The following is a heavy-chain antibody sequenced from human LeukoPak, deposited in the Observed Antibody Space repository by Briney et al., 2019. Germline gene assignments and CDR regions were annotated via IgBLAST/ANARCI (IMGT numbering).Heavy chain of an antibody. CDR1: GFTFSSYS. V-gene: IGHV3-48*01. D-gene: IGHD1-26*01. CDR3: ARDPYSGSFDY. Sequence: GGSLRLSCAASGFTFSSYSMNWVRQAPGKGLEWVSYISSSSSTIYYAGSVKGRFTISRDNAKNSLYLQMNSLRAEDTAVYYCARDPYSGSFDYWGQGTLVTVSS. J-gene: IGHJ4*02. CDR2: ISSSSSTI.